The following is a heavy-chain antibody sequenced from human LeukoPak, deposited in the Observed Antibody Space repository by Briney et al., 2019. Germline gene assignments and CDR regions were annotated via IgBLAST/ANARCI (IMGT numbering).Heavy chain of an antibody. CDR2: INFSGKT. Sequence: SETLSLTCTVSGDSISSHYWSWIRQPPGEGLEWIGYINFSGKTNFPPTLTSADAISIDPSKNQISRKLSSVTAADTAVYYCARGARYSDSWGQGTLVAVSS. CDR1: GDSISSHY. V-gene: IGHV4-59*11. J-gene: IGHJ4*02. D-gene: IGHD6-6*01. CDR3: ARGARYSDS.